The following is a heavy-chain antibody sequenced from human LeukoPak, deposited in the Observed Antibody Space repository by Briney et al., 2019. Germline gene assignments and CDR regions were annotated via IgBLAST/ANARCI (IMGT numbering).Heavy chain of an antibody. J-gene: IGHJ4*02. V-gene: IGHV4-39*07. CDR3: ARGVGRWLRFSPYFDY. D-gene: IGHD5-12*01. Sequence: SETLSLTCTVSGGSISSSSYYWGWIRQPPGKGLEWIGEINHSGSTNYNPSLKSRVTISVDTSKNQFSLKLSSVTAADTAVYYCARGVGRWLRFSPYFDYWGQGTLVTVSS. CDR1: GGSISSSSYY. CDR2: INHSGST.